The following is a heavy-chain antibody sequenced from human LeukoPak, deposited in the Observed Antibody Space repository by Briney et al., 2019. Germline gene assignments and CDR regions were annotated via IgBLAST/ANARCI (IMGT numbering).Heavy chain of an antibody. CDR1: GFTFSSYA. Sequence: GRSLRLSCAASGFTFSSYAMHWVRQAPGKGLEWVAIMSSDGSKKYYADSVKGRFTISRDNSENTLYLQMSSLRADDTAVYYCAKDVGFDIWGQGTMVAVSS. CDR3: AKDVGFDI. V-gene: IGHV3-30-3*01. CDR2: MSSDGSKK. J-gene: IGHJ3*02.